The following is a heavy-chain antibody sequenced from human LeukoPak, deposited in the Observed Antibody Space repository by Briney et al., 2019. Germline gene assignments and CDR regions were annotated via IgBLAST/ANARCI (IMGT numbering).Heavy chain of an antibody. Sequence: PSETLCLSCAVSGGSLSDSYWSWIRQSPGKGLEWIGEINHSGGTNYNPSLKRRVTISVDPSKSHFSLRVTSVTAADTAVYYCARVRADSSGWSPDFDYWGQGSLVTVSS. CDR3: ARVRADSSGWSPDFDY. CDR2: INHSGGT. D-gene: IGHD6-19*01. J-gene: IGHJ4*02. CDR1: GGSLSDSY. V-gene: IGHV4-34*01.